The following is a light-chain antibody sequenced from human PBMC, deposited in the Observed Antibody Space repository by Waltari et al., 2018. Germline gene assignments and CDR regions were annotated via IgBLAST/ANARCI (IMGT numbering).Light chain of an antibody. CDR3: QQRFALFT. J-gene: IGKJ3*01. V-gene: IGKV3-11*01. CDR2: DAS. Sequence: EIVLTQSPATLSLSPGERATLSCRASQYVSTYLAWYQQKPGQAPRVLIDDASNRATGIPARFSGSGSGTDFTLTISSLEPEDFAVYYCQQRFALFTFGPGTKVDIK. CDR1: QYVSTY.